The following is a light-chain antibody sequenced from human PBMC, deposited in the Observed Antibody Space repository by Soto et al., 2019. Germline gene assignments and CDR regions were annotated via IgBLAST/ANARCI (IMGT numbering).Light chain of an antibody. CDR3: AAWDDSLSAWV. CDR1: NSNIGTNY. J-gene: IGLJ3*02. CDR2: RNN. V-gene: IGLV1-47*01. Sequence: QSALAQPPSASGTPGQRVTISCSGGNSNIGTNYAYWYEQLPGTAPKLLMYRNNERPSGVPVRFSGSKSGTSASLAISGLRSEDEADYYCAAWDDSLSAWVFGGGTQLTVL.